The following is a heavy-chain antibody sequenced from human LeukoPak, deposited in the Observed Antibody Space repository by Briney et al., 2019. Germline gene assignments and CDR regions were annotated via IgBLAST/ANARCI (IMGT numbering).Heavy chain of an antibody. CDR2: ISGSGGST. Sequence: GGSLRLSCAASGFTFSSYAMSWVRQAPGKGLEWVSAISGSGGSTYYADSVKGRFTISRDNSKNTLYLQMNSLRAEDTAVYYCAKSYNSGRYENPYYFDYWGQGTLVTVSS. CDR1: GFTFSSYA. V-gene: IGHV3-23*01. D-gene: IGHD6-19*01. J-gene: IGHJ4*02. CDR3: AKSYNSGRYENPYYFDY.